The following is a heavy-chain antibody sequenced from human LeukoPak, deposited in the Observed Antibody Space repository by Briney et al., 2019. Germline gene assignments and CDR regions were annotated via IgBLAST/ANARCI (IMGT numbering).Heavy chain of an antibody. CDR3: ARVHSPTYYYDSSGYSYFDY. J-gene: IGHJ4*02. Sequence: PGGSLRLSCAASGFTFSDYYMSWIRQAPGKGLEWVSYISSSSSYTNYADSVKGRFTISRDNAKNTLYLQMNSLRAEDTAVYYCARVHSPTYYYDSSGYSYFDYWGQGTLVTVSS. CDR1: GFTFSDYY. CDR2: ISSSSSYT. V-gene: IGHV3-11*06. D-gene: IGHD3-22*01.